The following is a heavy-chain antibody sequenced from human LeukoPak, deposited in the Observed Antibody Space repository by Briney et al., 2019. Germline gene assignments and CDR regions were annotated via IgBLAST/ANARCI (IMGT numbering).Heavy chain of an antibody. D-gene: IGHD2-2*01. Sequence: GGSLRLSCTASGLTFSTSGFNWVRQAPGKGLEWVASIGPTGSDRYHADSIKGRFTISRDNANNFLYLQMNSLRAEDTAVYYCAKERFVVVPAAMDYWGQGTLVTVSS. J-gene: IGHJ4*02. V-gene: IGHV3-21*04. CDR2: IGPTGSDR. CDR1: GLTFSTSG. CDR3: AKERFVVVPAAMDY.